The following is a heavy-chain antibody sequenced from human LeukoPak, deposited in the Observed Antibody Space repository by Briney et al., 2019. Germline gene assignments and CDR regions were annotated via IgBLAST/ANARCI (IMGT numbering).Heavy chain of an antibody. D-gene: IGHD2-15*01. V-gene: IGHV4-39*01. Sequence: SETLSLTCSVSGGSISSSDYHWGWIRQPPGKGLEWIGNLYYGGSTSYNPSLKSRVTISVDTSKNQFSLKLSSVTAADTAVYYCARLKRYCSVSSCYLNWLDPWAREPWSPSPQ. CDR3: ARLKRYCSVSSCYLNWLDP. J-gene: IGHJ5*02. CDR1: GGSISSSDYH. CDR2: LYYGGST.